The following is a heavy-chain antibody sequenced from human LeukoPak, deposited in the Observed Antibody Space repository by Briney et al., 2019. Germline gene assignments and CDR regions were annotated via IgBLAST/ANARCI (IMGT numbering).Heavy chain of an antibody. Sequence: GGSLRLSCAASGFTFSSYWMHWVRQAPGKGLVWVSRISTDGTTTSYADSVKGRFTTSRDNAKNTLYLQMNSLRAEDTAVYYCVSYTCIGWRGQGTLVTVSS. CDR1: GFTFSSYW. V-gene: IGHV3-74*01. J-gene: IGHJ4*02. CDR3: VSYTCIGW. CDR2: ISTDGTTT. D-gene: IGHD2-2*02.